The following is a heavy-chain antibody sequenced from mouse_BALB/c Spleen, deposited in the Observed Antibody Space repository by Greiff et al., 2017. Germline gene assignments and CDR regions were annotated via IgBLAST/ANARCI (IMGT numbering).Heavy chain of an antibody. Sequence: EVQGVESGGGLVKPGGSLKLSCAASGFTFSSYAMSWVRQSPEKRLEWVAEISSGGSYTYYPDTVTGRFTISRDNAKNTLYLEMSSLRSEDTAMYYCARGGNYLWYFDVWGAGTTVTVSS. CDR1: GFTFSSYA. CDR3: ARGGNYLWYFDV. D-gene: IGHD2-1*01. J-gene: IGHJ1*01. V-gene: IGHV5-9-4*01. CDR2: ISSGGSYT.